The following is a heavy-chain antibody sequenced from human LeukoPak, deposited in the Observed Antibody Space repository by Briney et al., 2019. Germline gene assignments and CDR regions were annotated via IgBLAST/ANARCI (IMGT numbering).Heavy chain of an antibody. V-gene: IGHV1-69*05. CDR1: GGTFSSYA. CDR3: ARAAGVCSGGSCYRALYYFDY. D-gene: IGHD2-15*01. CDR2: IIPTFGTA. Sequence: SVKVSCKASGGTFSSYAISWVRQAPGQGLEWMGRIIPTFGTANYAQKFQGRVTITTDESTSTAYMELSSLRSEDTAVYYCARAAGVCSGGSCYRALYYFDYWGQGTLVTVSS. J-gene: IGHJ4*02.